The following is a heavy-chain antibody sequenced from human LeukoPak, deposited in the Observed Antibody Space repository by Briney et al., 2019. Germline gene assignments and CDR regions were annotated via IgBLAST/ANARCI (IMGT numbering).Heavy chain of an antibody. CDR3: ARNYYESSGYYPWNFDY. V-gene: IGHV4-39*01. D-gene: IGHD3-22*01. CDR1: GGSISSSSYW. CDR2: IYYSGST. Sequence: PSETLSLTCTVSGGSISSSSYWWGRIRQPPGKGLEWIANIYYSGSTHYNPSLKSRVTISIEKSKNQFSLKLSSVTAADTAVYYCARNYYESSGYYPWNFDYWGQGTLVTVSS. J-gene: IGHJ4*02.